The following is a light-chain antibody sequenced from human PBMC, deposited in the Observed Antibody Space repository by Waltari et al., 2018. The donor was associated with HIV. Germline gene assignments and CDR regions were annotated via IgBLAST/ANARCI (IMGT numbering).Light chain of an antibody. V-gene: IGKV4-1*01. Sequence: DIVMTKSPDSLDGSLGERDTTNCKPSQSDIHTSNHHNYLAWYQQKPGQPPKLLIYRASTRESGVPDRFSGSGSGTDFTLTINSLQAEDVALYYCQQYYIIPYTFGQGTKLEIK. J-gene: IGKJ2*01. CDR2: RAS. CDR1: QSDIHTSNHHNY. CDR3: QQYYIIPYT.